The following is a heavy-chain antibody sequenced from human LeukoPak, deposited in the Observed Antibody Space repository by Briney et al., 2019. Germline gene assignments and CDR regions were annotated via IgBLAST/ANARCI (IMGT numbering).Heavy chain of an antibody. D-gene: IGHD2-15*01. J-gene: IGHJ4*02. CDR2: FSGGGGST. CDR1: GFTFTSYA. CDR3: AKSAPRYCSGGSCYERVYYFDY. Sequence: GGSLRPSCAASGFTFTSYAMSWVRQAPGKVLGWVSAFSGGGGSTYYSDSVKGRFTISRDNSKNTLYLKMTSLRVEDTAVYYCAKSAPRYCSGGSCYERVYYFDYWGQGTLVTVSS. V-gene: IGHV3-23*01.